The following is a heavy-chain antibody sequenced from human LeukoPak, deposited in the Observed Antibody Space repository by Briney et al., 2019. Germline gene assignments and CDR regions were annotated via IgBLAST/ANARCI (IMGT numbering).Heavy chain of an antibody. D-gene: IGHD3-3*01. J-gene: IGHJ4*02. CDR2: INHSGST. CDR3: ASGLWSGYPYYFDY. Sequence: PSETLSLTCTVSGGSISSSSYYWGWIRQPPGKGLEWIGEINHSGSTNYNPSLKSRVTISVDTSKNQFSLKLSSVTAADTAVYYCASGLWSGYPYYFDYWGQGTLVTVSS. CDR1: GGSISSSSYY. V-gene: IGHV4-39*07.